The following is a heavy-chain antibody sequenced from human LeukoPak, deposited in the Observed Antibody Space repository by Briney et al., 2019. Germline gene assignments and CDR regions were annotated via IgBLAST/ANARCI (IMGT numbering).Heavy chain of an antibody. D-gene: IGHD6-6*01. V-gene: IGHV1-46*01. CDR3: AREGAAVRPFPDAFDI. CDR1: GYTSTSYY. J-gene: IGHJ3*02. CDR2: INPSGGST. Sequence: ASVKVSCTASGYTSTSYYMHWVRQAPGQGLEWMGIINPSGGSTGYAQKFQGRVTMTRDTSTSTVYMELSSLRSEDTAVYYCAREGAAVRPFPDAFDIWGQGTMVTVSS.